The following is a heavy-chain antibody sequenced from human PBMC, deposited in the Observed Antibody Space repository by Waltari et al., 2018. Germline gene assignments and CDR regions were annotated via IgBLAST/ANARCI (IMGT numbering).Heavy chain of an antibody. J-gene: IGHJ6*03. CDR3: ARGARFLEWLFPMAQQGYMDV. CDR1: GGTFSSYA. V-gene: IGHV1-69*05. Sequence: QVQLVQSGAEVKKPGSSVQVSCKASGGTFSSYAISWVRQAPGQGLEWMGGIIPIVGTANYAQKFQGRFTITTDESTSTAYMELSSLRSEDTAVYYCARGARFLEWLFPMAQQGYMDVWGKGTTVTVSS. CDR2: IIPIVGTA. D-gene: IGHD3-3*01.